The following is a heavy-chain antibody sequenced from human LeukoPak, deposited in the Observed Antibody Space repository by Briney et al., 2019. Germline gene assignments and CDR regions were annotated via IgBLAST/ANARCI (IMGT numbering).Heavy chain of an antibody. D-gene: IGHD3-3*01. V-gene: IGHV4-38-2*02. Sequence: SETLSLTCTVSGSPLCGGYYWGWIRQPPGKGLEWIGHIYHGGTTYYSPSLKSRATLSVDTSKSLFSLRLTSVPAADTAVYFCARGHISTIFRVLSWFDPWGQGALVTVSS. J-gene: IGHJ5*02. CDR1: GSPLCGGYY. CDR3: ARGHISTIFRVLSWFDP. CDR2: IYHGGTT.